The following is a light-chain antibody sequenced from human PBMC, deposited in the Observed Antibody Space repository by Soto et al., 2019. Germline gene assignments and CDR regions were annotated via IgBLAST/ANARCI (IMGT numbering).Light chain of an antibody. Sequence: QSALTQPASVSGSPGQSITISCPGTSSDVGSYNYVSWYQQYPGKALKLMIYDVSNRPSGVSYRFSGSKSGNTASLTISGLQAEDEADYYCSSYTTSRTQVVFGGGTKLTV. J-gene: IGLJ3*02. CDR3: SSYTTSRTQVV. V-gene: IGLV2-14*01. CDR2: DVS. CDR1: SSDVGSYNY.